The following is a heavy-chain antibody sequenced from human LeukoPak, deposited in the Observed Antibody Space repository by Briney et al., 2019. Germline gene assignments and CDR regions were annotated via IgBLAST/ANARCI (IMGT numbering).Heavy chain of an antibody. CDR2: ISPSGGST. Sequence: ASVKVSCKASGYTFTSYDINWVRQAPGQGPEWMGVISPSGGSTTYAQKFQGRVTLTRDMSTSTAYMELRSLRSDDTAVYYCARESTVVTASYVDYWGQGTLVTVSS. D-gene: IGHD4-23*01. CDR1: GYTFTSYD. V-gene: IGHV1-46*01. CDR3: ARESTVVTASYVDY. J-gene: IGHJ4*02.